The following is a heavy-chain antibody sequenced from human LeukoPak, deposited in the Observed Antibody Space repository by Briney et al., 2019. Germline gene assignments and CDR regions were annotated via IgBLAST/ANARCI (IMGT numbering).Heavy chain of an antibody. Sequence: SXRLXCXASGFTFXSYAMHWVRQAPGXGLEWVAVISYDGSNKYYADSVKGRFTISRDNSKNTLYLQMNSLRAEDTAVYYCARPMGDYWGQGTLVTVSS. CDR2: ISYDGSNK. J-gene: IGHJ4*02. CDR1: GFTFXSYA. D-gene: IGHD3-16*01. CDR3: ARPMGDY. V-gene: IGHV3-30-3*01.